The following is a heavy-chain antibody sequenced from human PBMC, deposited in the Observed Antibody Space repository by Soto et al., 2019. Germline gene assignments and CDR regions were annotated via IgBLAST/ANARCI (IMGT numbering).Heavy chain of an antibody. Sequence: SQTLSLTCAIFGDSVSSNSAGWNWIRQSPSRGLEWLGRTYYRSKWYNDYAVSVKSRITINPDTSKNQFSLQLNSVTPEDTAVYFFARDLGTSFDYSGPGPLVTVSS. CDR3: ARDLGTSFDY. V-gene: IGHV6-1*01. CDR2: TYYRSKWYN. J-gene: IGHJ4*02. D-gene: IGHD1-26*01. CDR1: GDSVSSNSAG.